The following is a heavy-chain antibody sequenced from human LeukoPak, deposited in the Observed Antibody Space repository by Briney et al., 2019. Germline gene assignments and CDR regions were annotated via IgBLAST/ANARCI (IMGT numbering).Heavy chain of an antibody. J-gene: IGHJ4*02. D-gene: IGHD5-12*01. V-gene: IGHV3-7*03. CDR1: GFTFSSYW. CDR2: IKQDGSEK. Sequence: WGSLRLSCAASGFTFSSYWMSWVRQAPGKGLEWVTNIKQDGSEKYYVDSVKGRFTISRDNAKNSLYLQMNSLRAEDTAVYYCAREPGSGYEEHFDYWGQGTLVTVSS. CDR3: AREPGSGYEEHFDY.